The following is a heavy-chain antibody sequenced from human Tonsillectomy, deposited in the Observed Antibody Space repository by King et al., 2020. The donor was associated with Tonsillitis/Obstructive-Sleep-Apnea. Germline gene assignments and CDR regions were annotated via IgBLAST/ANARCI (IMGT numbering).Heavy chain of an antibody. CDR2: IIPVFGTP. J-gene: IGHJ6*03. CDR3: ARGSRTTDYYYYHYMDV. CDR1: GGTFNTYP. D-gene: IGHD4-11*01. Sequence: QLVQSGAEVKKPGSSVRVSCKPSGGTFNTYPIIWVRQAPGQGLEWMGGIIPVFGTPNYAQKFHGRVTITADESTSTAYMELGSLGSEDTAVYYCARGSRTTDYYYYHYMDVWGKGTTVTVSS. V-gene: IGHV1-69*12.